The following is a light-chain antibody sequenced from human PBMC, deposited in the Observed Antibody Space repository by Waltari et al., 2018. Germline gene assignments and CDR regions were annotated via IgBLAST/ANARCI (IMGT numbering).Light chain of an antibody. CDR2: HCT. CDR1: NNDVRTYDL. CDR3: CSYAGTWL. J-gene: IGLJ3*02. V-gene: IGLV2-23*01. Sequence: QSALTQPASMSASPGQSLTISCTATNNDVRTYDLVSCSHQNPGRAPTLLSFHCTKRPSEVSGRFSGSKFADTASLTISGLQPEDEADYYCCSYAGTWLFGGGTKVTVL.